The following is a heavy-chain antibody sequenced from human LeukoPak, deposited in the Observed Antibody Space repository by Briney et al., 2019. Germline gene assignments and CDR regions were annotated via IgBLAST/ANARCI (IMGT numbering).Heavy chain of an antibody. CDR1: GFIFKKYW. V-gene: IGHV3-7*01. Sequence: GGSPRLSCAASGFIFKKYWMNWVRQVPGKGLECLANIKEDGSETYYADSVKGRFTIFRDNPKNLLFLQINSLRVEDTAVYYCARETPRRGETRDGYRWGQGTVVTVSS. J-gene: IGHJ4*02. CDR3: ARETPRRGETRDGYR. CDR2: IKEDGSET. D-gene: IGHD5-24*01.